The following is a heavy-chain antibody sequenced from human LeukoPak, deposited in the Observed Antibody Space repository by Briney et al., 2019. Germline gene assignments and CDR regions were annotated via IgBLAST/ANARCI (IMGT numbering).Heavy chain of an antibody. CDR2: INHSGST. Sequence: SETLSLTCAVYGGSFSGYYWSWIRQPPGKGLEWIGEINHSGSTNYNPSLKSRVTISVDTSKNKFSLKLSSVTAADTAEYYCARDPYCSSTSCYVRDAFDIWGQGTMVTVSS. V-gene: IGHV4-34*01. CDR3: ARDPYCSSTSCYVRDAFDI. J-gene: IGHJ3*02. CDR1: GGSFSGYY. D-gene: IGHD2-2*01.